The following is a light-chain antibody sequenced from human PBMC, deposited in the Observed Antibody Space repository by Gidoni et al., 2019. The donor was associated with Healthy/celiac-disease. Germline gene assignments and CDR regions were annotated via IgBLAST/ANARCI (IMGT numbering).Light chain of an antibody. Sequence: EIVLTQSPATLSLSPGERATLSCRASQRVSSYLAWYQQKPGQAPRLLIYDASNRATGIPARFSGSGSGTGFTLTISSLEPEDFAVYYCQQRSNWPPMYTFGQGTKLEIK. V-gene: IGKV3-11*01. CDR1: QRVSSY. J-gene: IGKJ2*01. CDR3: QQRSNWPPMYT. CDR2: DAS.